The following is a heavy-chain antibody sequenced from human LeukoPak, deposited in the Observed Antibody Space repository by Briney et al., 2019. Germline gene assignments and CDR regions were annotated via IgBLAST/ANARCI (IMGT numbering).Heavy chain of an antibody. CDR2: IYSGGST. CDR1: GFTVCSNY. D-gene: IGHD6-19*01. CDR3: ARGRGDSSGWYWGYYFDY. J-gene: IGHJ4*02. Sequence: GGSLRLSRAASGFTVCSNYMSWVRQAPGKGLEWVSVIYSGGSTYYADSVKGRFTISRDNSKNTLYLQMNSLRAEDTAVYYCARGRGDSSGWYWGYYFDYWGQGTLVTVSS. V-gene: IGHV3-66*01.